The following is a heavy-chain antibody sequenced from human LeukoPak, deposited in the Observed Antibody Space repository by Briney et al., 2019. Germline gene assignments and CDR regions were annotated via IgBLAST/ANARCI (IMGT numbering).Heavy chain of an antibody. D-gene: IGHD2-2*01. CDR3: AREGERHIVVVPAAFDY. CDR2: INPSGGST. V-gene: IGHV1-46*01. J-gene: IGHJ4*02. CDR1: GYTFTSYY. Sequence: GASVKVSCKASGYTFTSYYMHWVRQAPGQGLEWMGIINPSGGSTSYAQKFQGRVTMTRDTSTSTVYMELSSLRSEDTAVYYCAREGERHIVVVPAAFDYWGRGTLVTVSS.